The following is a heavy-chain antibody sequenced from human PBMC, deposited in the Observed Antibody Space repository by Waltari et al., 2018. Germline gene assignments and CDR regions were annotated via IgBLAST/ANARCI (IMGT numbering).Heavy chain of an antibody. Sequence: AEVKKPGASVKVSCKASGYTFTGYYMHWVRQAPGQGLEWMGWINPNSGGTNYAQKFQGRVTMTRDTSISTAYMELSRLRSDDTAVYYCASTSLDYDFWSGYYTWAPYYYGMDVWGQGTTVTVSS. D-gene: IGHD3-3*01. J-gene: IGHJ6*02. CDR1: GYTFTGYY. CDR3: ASTSLDYDFWSGYYTWAPYYYGMDV. CDR2: INPNSGGT. V-gene: IGHV1-2*02.